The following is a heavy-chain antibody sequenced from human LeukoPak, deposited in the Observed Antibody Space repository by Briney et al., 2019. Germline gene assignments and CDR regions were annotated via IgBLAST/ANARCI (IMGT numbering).Heavy chain of an antibody. D-gene: IGHD3-9*01. CDR3: TTWNYDILTGYSI. CDR2: IKSKTDGGTT. CDR1: GFTFSSYW. V-gene: IGHV3-15*07. Sequence: GGSLRLSCAASGFTFSSYWMNWARQAPGKGLEWVGRIKSKTDGGTTDYAAAVKGRFTISRDDSKSTLYLQMNSLKTEDTALYYCTTWNYDILTGYSIWGQGTLVTVSS. J-gene: IGHJ4*02.